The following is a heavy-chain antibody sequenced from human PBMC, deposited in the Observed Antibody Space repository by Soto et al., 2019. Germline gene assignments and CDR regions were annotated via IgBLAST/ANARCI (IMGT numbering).Heavy chain of an antibody. Sequence: SETLSLTCAVSGGSISSSNWWSWVRQPPGKGLEWIGEIYHSGSTNYNPSLKSRVTISVDKSKNQFSLKLSSVTAADTAVYYCARGGRLMSSAGRFDPWGQGTLVTVSS. J-gene: IGHJ5*02. CDR1: GGSISSSNW. D-gene: IGHD2-8*01. CDR2: IYHSGST. CDR3: ARGGRLMSSAGRFDP. V-gene: IGHV4-4*02.